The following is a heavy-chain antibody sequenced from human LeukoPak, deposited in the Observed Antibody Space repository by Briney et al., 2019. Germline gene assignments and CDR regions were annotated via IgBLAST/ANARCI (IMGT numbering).Heavy chain of an antibody. CDR1: GFTFSSYN. J-gene: IGHJ6*02. Sequence: GGSLRLSCAASGFTFSSYNMNWVRQTPGKGLEWVSSMSGSSSYRYYAGSVRGRCTISRDNAKNSLYLQMNSLRAEDTAVYYCARSRMVRGVTSFYYYGMDVWRQGTTVTVSS. V-gene: IGHV3-21*01. CDR2: MSGSSSYR. CDR3: ARSRMVRGVTSFYYYGMDV. D-gene: IGHD3-10*01.